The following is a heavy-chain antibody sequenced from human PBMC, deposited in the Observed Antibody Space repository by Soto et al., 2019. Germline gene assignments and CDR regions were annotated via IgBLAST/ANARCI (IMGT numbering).Heavy chain of an antibody. D-gene: IGHD6-19*01. V-gene: IGHV1-18*01. CDR1: GYTFTSYG. J-gene: IGHJ4*02. CDR2: ISADNGNT. CDR3: ARDRGSSGQSPDS. Sequence: QVQLVQSGAEVKKPGASVKVSCKASGYTFTSYGISWVRQAPGQGLEWMGWISADNGNTNYAQKGQGRVTMTTDTSTSKAYRELRSRRSDDSDGYYCARDRGSSGQSPDSWGQGTLVTVSS.